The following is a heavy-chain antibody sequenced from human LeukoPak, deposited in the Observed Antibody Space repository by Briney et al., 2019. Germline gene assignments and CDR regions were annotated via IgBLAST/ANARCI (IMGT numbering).Heavy chain of an antibody. J-gene: IGHJ6*03. CDR2: ISWHSGTI. D-gene: IGHD6-13*01. CDR1: GFTFDDYA. Sequence: ARSLRLSCVASGFTFDDYAMHGVRQAPGKRLEGVSGISWHSGTIAYADSVKGRFTISRDNAKNSLYLQLNSLRAEDTALYFCTKDPSSYYLHYIDVWGKGNPVTVYS. V-gene: IGHV3-9*01. CDR3: TKDPSSYYLHYIDV.